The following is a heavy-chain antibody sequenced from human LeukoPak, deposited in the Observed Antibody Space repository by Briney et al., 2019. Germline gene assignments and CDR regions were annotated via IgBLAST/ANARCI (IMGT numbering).Heavy chain of an antibody. CDR3: AREVMVRGVITKYYFDY. J-gene: IGHJ4*02. Sequence: SVKVSCKASGGTFSSYAISWVRQAPGQGLEWMGGIIPIFGTANYAQKFQGRGTITADESTSTAYMELSSLRSEDTAVYYCAREVMVRGVITKYYFDYWGQGTLVTVSS. CDR1: GGTFSSYA. V-gene: IGHV1-69*13. CDR2: IIPIFGTA. D-gene: IGHD3-10*01.